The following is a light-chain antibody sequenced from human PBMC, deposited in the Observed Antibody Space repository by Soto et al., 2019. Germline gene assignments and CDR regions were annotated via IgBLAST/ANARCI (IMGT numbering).Light chain of an antibody. J-gene: IGKJ5*01. CDR3: QQYNHWPPIT. Sequence: EIVVTQSPATLSVSPGERATLSCRASQSVSSNLAWYQQKPGQAPRLLIYGASTRATGIPARFSGSGSGTAFTLTISSLQSEDFAVYYGQQYNHWPPITFGQGTRLEIK. CDR2: GAS. CDR1: QSVSSN. V-gene: IGKV3-15*01.